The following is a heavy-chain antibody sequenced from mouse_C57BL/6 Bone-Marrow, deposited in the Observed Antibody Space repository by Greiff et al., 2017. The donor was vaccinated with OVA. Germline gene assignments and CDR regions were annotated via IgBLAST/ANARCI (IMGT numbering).Heavy chain of an antibody. CDR1: GFSLTSYG. CDR2: IWRGGST. CDR3: AKIYYDYDGFYWYFDV. Sequence: QVHVKQSGPGLVQPSQSLSITCTVSGFSLTSYGVHWVRQSPGKGLEWLGVIWRGGSTDYNAAFMSRLSITKDNSKSQVFFKMNSLQADDTAIYYCAKIYYDYDGFYWYFDVWGTGTTVTVSS. V-gene: IGHV2-5*01. D-gene: IGHD2-4*01. J-gene: IGHJ1*03.